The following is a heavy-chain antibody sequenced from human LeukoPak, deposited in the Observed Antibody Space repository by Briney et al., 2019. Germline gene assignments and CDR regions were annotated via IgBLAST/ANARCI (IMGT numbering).Heavy chain of an antibody. Sequence: ASVKVSCKASGYTFTDYSLHWVRQAPGQGPEWMGCINPNSGGTNYAQKFQGRVTMTRDTSTSTAYMEMSRLRSDDTAVYYCATGTHDVLLFDPWGQGTLVTVSS. V-gene: IGHV1-2*02. CDR1: GYTFTDYS. D-gene: IGHD2/OR15-2a*01. CDR2: INPNSGGT. CDR3: ATGTHDVLLFDP. J-gene: IGHJ5*02.